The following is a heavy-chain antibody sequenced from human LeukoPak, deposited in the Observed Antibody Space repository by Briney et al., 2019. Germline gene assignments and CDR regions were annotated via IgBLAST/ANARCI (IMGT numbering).Heavy chain of an antibody. Sequence: GGSLRLSCAASGFTFSSYWMSWVRQAPGKGLEWVANIKQDGSEKYYVDSVKGRFTISRDNAKNSLYLQMNSLRAEDTAVYYCARESDIAWYSSTQRVAFDIWGQGTMVTVSS. CDR3: ARESDIAWYSSTQRVAFDI. D-gene: IGHD6-13*01. V-gene: IGHV3-7*01. J-gene: IGHJ3*02. CDR2: IKQDGSEK. CDR1: GFTFSSYW.